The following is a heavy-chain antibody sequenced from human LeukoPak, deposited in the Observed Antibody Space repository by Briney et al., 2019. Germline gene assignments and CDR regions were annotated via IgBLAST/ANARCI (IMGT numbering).Heavy chain of an antibody. J-gene: IGHJ6*04. Sequence: GGSLRLSCAASGFTFSSYAMSWVRQAPGKGLEWVSPISGSGGSTYYADSVKGRFTISRDNSKNTLYLQMNSLRAEDTAVYYCAKPQWFGEDYYYYGMDVWGKGTTVTVSS. CDR3: AKPQWFGEDYYYYGMDV. D-gene: IGHD3-10*01. V-gene: IGHV3-23*01. CDR1: GFTFSSYA. CDR2: ISGSGGST.